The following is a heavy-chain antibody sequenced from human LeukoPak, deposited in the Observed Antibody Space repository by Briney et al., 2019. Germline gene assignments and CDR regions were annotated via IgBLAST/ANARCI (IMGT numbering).Heavy chain of an antibody. Sequence: GGSLRLSCAASGFTFSSYAMHWVRQAPGKGLEWVAVISYDGSNKYHADSVKGRFTISRDNSKNTLYLQMNSLRAEDTAVYYCARARRGGATSYYFDYWGQGTLVTVSS. CDR3: ARARRGGATSYYFDY. CDR2: ISYDGSNK. J-gene: IGHJ4*02. V-gene: IGHV3-30*04. D-gene: IGHD1-26*01. CDR1: GFTFSSYA.